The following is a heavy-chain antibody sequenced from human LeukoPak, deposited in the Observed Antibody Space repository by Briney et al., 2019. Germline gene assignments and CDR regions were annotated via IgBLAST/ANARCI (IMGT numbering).Heavy chain of an antibody. CDR3: TRGFWGWEVDY. D-gene: IGHD3-16*01. Sequence: GRSLRLSCAASGFILSNYNMNWVRQAPGKGLEWVSYISSTGSTIYYADSVKGRFTISRDNAKNTLYLQMNSPRAEDTAVYYCTRGFWGWEVDYWGQGTLVTVSS. CDR1: GFILSNYN. CDR2: ISSTGSTI. V-gene: IGHV3-48*04. J-gene: IGHJ4*02.